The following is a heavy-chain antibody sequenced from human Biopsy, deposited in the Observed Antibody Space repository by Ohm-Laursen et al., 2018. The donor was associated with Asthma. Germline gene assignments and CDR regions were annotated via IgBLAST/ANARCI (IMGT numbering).Heavy chain of an antibody. CDR1: GYSLTDLS. J-gene: IGHJ4*02. CDR3: ASDFPKDYVRYNFQF. D-gene: IGHD4-17*01. V-gene: IGHV1-24*01. CDR2: HDHGEGGT. Sequence: ASVKASCKISGYSLTDLSMQWVRQAPGQGLEWVGGHDHGEGGTVNARRFQGRVTMTEDTSTDTAYMELSSLSSDDTAVYYCASDFPKDYVRYNFQFWGQGTLVTVSS.